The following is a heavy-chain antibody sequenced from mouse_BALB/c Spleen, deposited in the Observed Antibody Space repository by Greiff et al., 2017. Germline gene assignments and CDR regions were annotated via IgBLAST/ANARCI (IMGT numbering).Heavy chain of an antibody. CDR3: ARVGHLLLRFDV. J-gene: IGHJ1*01. Sequence: DVQLVESGGGLVQPGGSLKLSCAASGFTFSSYTMSWVRQTPEKRLEWVAYISNGGGSTYYPDTVKGRFTISRDNAKNTLYLQMSSLKSEDTAMYYCARVGHLLLRFDVWGAGATVTVSS. D-gene: IGHD1-1*01. V-gene: IGHV5-12-2*01. CDR2: ISNGGGST. CDR1: GFTFSSYT.